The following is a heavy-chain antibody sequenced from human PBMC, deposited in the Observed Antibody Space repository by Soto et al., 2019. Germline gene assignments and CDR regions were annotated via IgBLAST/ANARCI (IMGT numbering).Heavy chain of an antibody. V-gene: IGHV6-1*01. CDR3: ARDKFYDYVRGSFLSCPCYFDS. Sequence: SPTLSLPCAISGDSVSSNSAAWNWIRQSPSRGLEWLGRTYYRSKWYNDYAVSVKSRITINPDTSKNQFSLQLNSVTPEDTAVYYCARDKFYDYVRGSFLSCPCYFDSLGQGILVPVSS. J-gene: IGHJ4*02. CDR1: GDSVSSNSAA. CDR2: TYYRSKWYN. D-gene: IGHD3-16*01.